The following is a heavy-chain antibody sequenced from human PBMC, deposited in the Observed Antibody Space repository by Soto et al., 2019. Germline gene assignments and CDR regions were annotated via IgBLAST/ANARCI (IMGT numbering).Heavy chain of an antibody. CDR3: ATSRIQLWLWPYYYGMDV. V-gene: IGHV1-24*01. Sequence: ASVKVSCKVSGYTLTELSMHWVRQAPGKGLEWMGGFDPEDGETIYAQKFQGRVTMTEDTSTDTAYMELSSLRSEYTAAYYCATSRIQLWLWPYYYGMDVWGQGTTVTVSS. CDR2: FDPEDGET. CDR1: GYTLTELS. J-gene: IGHJ6*02. D-gene: IGHD5-18*01.